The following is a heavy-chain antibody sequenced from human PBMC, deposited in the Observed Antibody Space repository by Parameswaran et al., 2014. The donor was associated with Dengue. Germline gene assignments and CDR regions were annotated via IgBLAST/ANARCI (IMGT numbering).Heavy chain of an antibody. V-gene: IGHV4-34*01. J-gene: IGHJ4*02. Sequence: RWIRQPPGKGLEWIGEINHSGSTNYNPSLKSRVTISVDTSKNQFSLKLSSVTAADTAVYYCARSPDHGVVVTAIDYWGQGTLVTVSS. CDR3: ARSPDHGVVVTAIDY. CDR2: INHSGST. D-gene: IGHD2-21*02.